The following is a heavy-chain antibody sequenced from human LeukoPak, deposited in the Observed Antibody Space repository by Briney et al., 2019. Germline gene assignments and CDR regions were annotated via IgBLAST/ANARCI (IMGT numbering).Heavy chain of an antibody. CDR2: IRMDGGEQ. CDR1: GFTFSSYW. J-gene: IGHJ4*02. V-gene: IGHV3-7*01. D-gene: IGHD5-24*01. CDR3: ARDKGYNSAY. Sequence: GGSLRLSCAAYGFTFSSYWMTWVRQTPGKGLEWVANIRMDGGEQYYMDSVEGRFTISRDNAKNSLYLQMYSLRPEDTAVYYCARDKGYNSAYWGRGTLVTVSS.